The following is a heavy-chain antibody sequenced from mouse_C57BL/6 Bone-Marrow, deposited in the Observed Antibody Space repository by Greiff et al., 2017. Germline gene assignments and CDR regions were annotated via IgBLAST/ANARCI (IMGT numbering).Heavy chain of an antibody. CDR1: GYTFTSYW. CDR2: IHPKSGST. Sequence: QVQLQQSGPELVKPGASVKLSCKASGYTFTSYWMNWVKQRPGQGLEWIGMIHPKSGSTNYNEKFKGKATLTVGKSSSTAYMQLSSLTSEDSAVYYCARGYSCVCSYWGQGTLVTVSA. D-gene: IGHD3-1*01. V-gene: IGHV1-64*01. CDR3: ARGYSCVCSY. J-gene: IGHJ3*01.